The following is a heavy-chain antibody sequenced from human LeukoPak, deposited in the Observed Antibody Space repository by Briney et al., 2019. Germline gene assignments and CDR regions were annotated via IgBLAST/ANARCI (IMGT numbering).Heavy chain of an antibody. D-gene: IGHD3-10*01. CDR1: GFTFSSYS. CDR3: ARRSRGTGSWYYFDY. J-gene: IGHJ4*02. Sequence: GGPLRLSCAASGFTFSSYSMNWVRQAPGKGLEWVSYISNSGNTIYYADSVKGRFTISRDNAKNSLYLQMNSLRAEDTAVYYCARRSRGTGSWYYFDYWGQGTLVTVSS. CDR2: ISNSGNTI. V-gene: IGHV3-48*04.